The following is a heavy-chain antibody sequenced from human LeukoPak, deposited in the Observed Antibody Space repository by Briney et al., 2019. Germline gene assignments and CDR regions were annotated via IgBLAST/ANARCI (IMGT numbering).Heavy chain of an antibody. J-gene: IGHJ4*02. CDR3: TRDRPNYYGSDGHYYRRNGDY. D-gene: IGHD3-22*01. V-gene: IGHV3-23*01. Sequence: GGSLRLSCAAYGFTFSIYAMSWVRQAPGKGLEWVSSISSKGELTFYADSVKGRFTISRDNSESTLYLQMNILRAEDTAIYYCTRDRPNYYGSDGHYYRRNGDYWGQGTLVTVSS. CDR2: ISSKGELT. CDR1: GFTFSIYA.